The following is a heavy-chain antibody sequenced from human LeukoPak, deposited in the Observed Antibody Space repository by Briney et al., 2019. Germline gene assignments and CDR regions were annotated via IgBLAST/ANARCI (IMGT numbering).Heavy chain of an antibody. D-gene: IGHD3-10*01. Sequence: SVKVSCKASGGTFSSYAISWVRQAPGQGLEWMGRIIPILGIANYAQKFQGRVTITADKSTSTAYMELSSLRAEDTAVYYCAKDSLTYYYGSGSYVGGDAFDIWAKGQWSPSLQ. CDR2: IIPILGIA. J-gene: IGHJ3*02. CDR3: AKDSLTYYYGSGSYVGGDAFDI. CDR1: GGTFSSYA. V-gene: IGHV1-69*04.